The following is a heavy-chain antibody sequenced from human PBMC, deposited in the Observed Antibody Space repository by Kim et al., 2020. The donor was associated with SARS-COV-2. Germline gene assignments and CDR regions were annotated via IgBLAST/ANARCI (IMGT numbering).Heavy chain of an antibody. V-gene: IGHV4-39*01. J-gene: IGHJ4*02. CDR3: ARQGYTPGYYDHDY. CDR1: GGSISSSSYS. D-gene: IGHD3-22*01. Sequence: SETLSLTCTVSGGSISSSSYSWGWIRQPPGKGLEWIGSFSYSGNTYYNPSLKSRLTMSVDTSKNQFSLKLSSVTAADTAVFYCARQGYTPGYYDHDYWGQGTLVTVSS. CDR2: FSYSGNT.